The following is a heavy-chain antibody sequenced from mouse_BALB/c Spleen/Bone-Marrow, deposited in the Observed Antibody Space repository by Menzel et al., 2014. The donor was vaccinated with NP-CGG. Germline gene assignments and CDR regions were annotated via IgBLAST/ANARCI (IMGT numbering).Heavy chain of an antibody. CDR2: IWRGGST. V-gene: IGHV2-5*01. CDR1: GFSLTSYG. D-gene: IGHD2-14*01. Sequence: VQLVESGPGLVQPSQSLSITCTVSGFSLTSYGVHWVRQSPGKGLEWLGVIWRGGSTDYNAAFMSRLSITKDNSKSQVFFKMNSLQADDTAIYYCAKMGTTTGAMDYWGQGTSVTVSS. J-gene: IGHJ4*01. CDR3: AKMGTTTGAMDY.